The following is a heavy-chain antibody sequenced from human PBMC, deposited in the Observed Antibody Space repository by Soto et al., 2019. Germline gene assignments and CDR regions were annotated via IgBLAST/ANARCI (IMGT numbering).Heavy chain of an antibody. Sequence: ASVKVSCKASGYTFTSYDINWVRQATGQGLEWMGWMNPNSGNTGYAQKFQGRVTMTRNTSISTAYMELSSLRSEDTAVYYCARGLNFHYYYYGMDVWGQGTPVTVSS. CDR1: GYTFTSYD. J-gene: IGHJ6*02. CDR3: ARGLNFHYYYYGMDV. V-gene: IGHV1-8*01. CDR2: MNPNSGNT.